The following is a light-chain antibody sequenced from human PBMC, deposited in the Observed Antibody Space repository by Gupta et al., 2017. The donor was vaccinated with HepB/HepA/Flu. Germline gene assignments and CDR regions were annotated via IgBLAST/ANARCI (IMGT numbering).Light chain of an antibody. Sequence: MTQCPATLAVSPGERVTLSCRARQSVSSNLAWYQQKPGQVPRLLIYGASTRATGIPVRFSGSGSGTEFTLTISSRQSEDIAVSYCQQNSDWPPITFGGGTKVEIK. CDR3: QQNSDWPPIT. CDR2: GAS. V-gene: IGKV3-15*01. J-gene: IGKJ4*01. CDR1: QSVSSN.